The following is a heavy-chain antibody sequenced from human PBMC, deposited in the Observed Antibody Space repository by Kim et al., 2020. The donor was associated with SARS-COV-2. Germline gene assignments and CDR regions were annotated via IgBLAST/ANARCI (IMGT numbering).Heavy chain of an antibody. V-gene: IGHV6-1*01. Sequence: SQTLSLTCAISGDRVFSASATWNWIRQSPSRGLEWLGRTYCRSKWYNDYAVSVKSRITIYADASKNQFSLQLNSVTPEDTAVYYCARGDALDVWGQGTTV. CDR3: ARGDALDV. J-gene: IGHJ6*02. CDR1: GDRVFSASAT. CDR2: TYCRSKWYN.